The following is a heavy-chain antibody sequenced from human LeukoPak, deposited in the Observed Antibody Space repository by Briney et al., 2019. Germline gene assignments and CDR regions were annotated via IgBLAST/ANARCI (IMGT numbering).Heavy chain of an antibody. CDR2: INHSGST. V-gene: IGHV4-34*01. Sequence: SETLSLTCAVYGGSFSGYYWSWIRQPPGKGLEWIGEINHSGSTNYNPSLKSRVTISVDTSKNQFSLKLSSVTAADTAVYYCAXXRYSSGWWDYWGQGTLVTVSS. CDR1: GGSFSGYY. CDR3: AXXRYSSGWWDY. J-gene: IGHJ4*02. D-gene: IGHD6-19*01.